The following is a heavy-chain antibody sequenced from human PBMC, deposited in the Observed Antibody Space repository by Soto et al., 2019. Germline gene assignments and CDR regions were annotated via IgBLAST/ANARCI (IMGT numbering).Heavy chain of an antibody. CDR3: TTGDY. CDR2: IKSKAAGGTI. V-gene: IGHV3-15*01. J-gene: IGHJ4*02. CDR1: GFIFTSAF. Sequence: EVQLVESGGGLVKPGGSRRLSCAASGFIFTSAFMSWVRQTPGKGLEWVARIKSKAAGGTIDYAAPVKDRFTISRDDFQNTVSLQMDSLKVEDTGLYYCTTGDYWGQGILVTVSS.